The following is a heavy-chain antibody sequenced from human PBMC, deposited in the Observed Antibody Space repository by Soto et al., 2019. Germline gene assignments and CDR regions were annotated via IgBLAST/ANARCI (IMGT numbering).Heavy chain of an antibody. D-gene: IGHD2-15*01. V-gene: IGHV3-33*01. CDR2: IWYDGSNK. CDR1: GFTFSSYG. Sequence: QVQLVESGGGVVQPGRSLRLSCAASGFTFSSYGMHWVRQAPGKGLEWVAVIWYDGSNKYYADSVKGRFTISRDNSKNTLYLQMNSLRAEDTAVYYCAPTARDCSGGSCNYYYYYMDVWGKGTTVTVSS. J-gene: IGHJ6*03. CDR3: APTARDCSGGSCNYYYYYMDV.